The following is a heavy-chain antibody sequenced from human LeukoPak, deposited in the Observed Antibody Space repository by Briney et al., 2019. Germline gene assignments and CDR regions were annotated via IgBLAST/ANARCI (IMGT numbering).Heavy chain of an antibody. CDR2: IRSKNFGETL. V-gene: IGHV3-49*04. J-gene: IGHJ4*02. CDR1: GFNFGDYT. Sequence: PGGSLRLSCTVSGFNFGDYTMTWVRQAPGKGLEWVSFIRSKNFGETLEYAAAVKGRFTISRDDSKNITYLEMNSLKTEDTAVYCYSGHDSIYFDYWGQGTLVTVSS. D-gene: IGHD5-12*01. CDR3: SGHDSIYFDY.